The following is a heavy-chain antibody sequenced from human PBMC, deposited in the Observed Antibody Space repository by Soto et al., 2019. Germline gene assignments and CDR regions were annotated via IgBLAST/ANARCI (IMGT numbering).Heavy chain of an antibody. V-gene: IGHV3-49*03. J-gene: IGHJ5*02. D-gene: IGHD3-3*01. CDR2: IRSKAYGGTT. Sequence: PGGSLRLSCTASGFTFGDYAMSWFRQAPGKGLEWVGFIRSKAYGGTTEYAASVKGRFTISRDDSKSIAYLQMNSLKTEDTAVYYCTVTRITIFGVVIPLFDPWGQGTLVTVSS. CDR3: TVTRITIFGVVIPLFDP. CDR1: GFTFGDYA.